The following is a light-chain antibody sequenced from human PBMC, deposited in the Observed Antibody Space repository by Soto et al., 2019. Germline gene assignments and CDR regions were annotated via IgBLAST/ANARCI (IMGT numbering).Light chain of an antibody. J-gene: IGLJ2*01. CDR2: LNSDGSH. CDR3: QTWGSGIVV. Sequence: QLVLTQSPSASASLGASVRLTCTLSSVHSNYAIAWHQQQSEKGPRYLMNLNSDGSHSKGDGIPDRFSGSSSGAERYLTISSLQSEDEADYYCQTWGSGIVVFGGGTKLTVL. V-gene: IGLV4-69*01. CDR1: SVHSNYA.